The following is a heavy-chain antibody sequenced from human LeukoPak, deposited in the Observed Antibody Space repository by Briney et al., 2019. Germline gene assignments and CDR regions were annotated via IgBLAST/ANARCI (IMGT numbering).Heavy chain of an antibody. CDR2: IYSGGST. J-gene: IGHJ3*02. CDR1: GFTVSSNY. CDR3: VRDHYDGSGWYYAQRTAFDI. Sequence: HPGGSLILSCAASGFTVSSNYMSWVRQAPGKGLEWVSVIYSGGSTYYADSVKGRFTISRHNSKNTLYLQMNSLRAEDTAVYYCVRDHYDGSGWYYAQRTAFDIWGQGTRVTVSS. V-gene: IGHV3-53*04. D-gene: IGHD3-22*01.